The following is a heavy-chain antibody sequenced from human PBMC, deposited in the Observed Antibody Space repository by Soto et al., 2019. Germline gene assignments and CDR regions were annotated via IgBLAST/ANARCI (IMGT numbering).Heavy chain of an antibody. CDR1: GATFSGSA. J-gene: IGHJ4*02. V-gene: IGHV1-69*01. D-gene: IGHD3-9*01. CDR2: ITPTLGTT. CDR3: ARGFTTGATIEGCDY. Sequence: QVQPVQSGAEVKRPGSSVKVSCKASGATFSGSAFSWVRQAPGQGLEWMGGITPTLGTTNYAQHLQGRVTITADESTGTSFMELPSLTSADTAVYYCARGFTTGATIEGCDYWGKGTLVTVSS.